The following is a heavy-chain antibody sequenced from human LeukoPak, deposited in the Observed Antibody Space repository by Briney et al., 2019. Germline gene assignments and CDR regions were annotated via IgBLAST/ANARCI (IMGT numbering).Heavy chain of an antibody. J-gene: IGHJ4*02. D-gene: IGHD2-21*01. CDR3: ARSSILKGVVDY. CDR2: IYPGDSDT. Sequence: GESLKISCKSSGYSFTSYWIGWVRQMPGKGLEGMGIIYPGDSDTRYSPSFQGQVTISADKSISTAYPQGSSLKASDTAMYYCARSSILKGVVDYWGQGTLVTVSS. CDR1: GYSFTSYW. V-gene: IGHV5-51*01.